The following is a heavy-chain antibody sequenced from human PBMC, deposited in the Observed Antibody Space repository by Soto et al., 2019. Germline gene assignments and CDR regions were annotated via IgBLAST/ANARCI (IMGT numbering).Heavy chain of an antibody. CDR3: VKGEYYYDSSGYYPFDY. D-gene: IGHD3-22*01. Sequence: HPGGSLRLSCAASGFTVSSNYMTWVRQAPGKGLECVSVIYSDGRTYYADSVRGQFTISRDNSKNTVYLQMSSLRVEDTAVYYCVKGEYYYDSSGYYPFDYWGQGTLVTVSS. J-gene: IGHJ4*02. V-gene: IGHV3-53*05. CDR2: IYSDGRT. CDR1: GFTVSSNY.